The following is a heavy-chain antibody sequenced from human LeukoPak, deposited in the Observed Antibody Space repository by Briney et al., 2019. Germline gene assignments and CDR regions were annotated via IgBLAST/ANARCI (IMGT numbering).Heavy chain of an antibody. J-gene: IGHJ4*02. CDR3: ARDHYYDSSGYYY. V-gene: IGHV1-2*02. CDR1: GYTFTDYY. CDR2: IDPNSGGT. D-gene: IGHD3-22*01. Sequence: ASVKVSCKASGYTFTDYYIHWVRQAPGHGLEWMGWIDPNSGGTNYAQKFQGRVTMTRDTSISTAYMELSSLRSDDTAVYYCARDHYYDSSGYYYWGQGTLVTVSS.